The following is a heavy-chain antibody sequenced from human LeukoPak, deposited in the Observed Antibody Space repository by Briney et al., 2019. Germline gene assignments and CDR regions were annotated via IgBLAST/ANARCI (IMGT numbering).Heavy chain of an antibody. Sequence: PGGSLRLSCAASGFTFSSYGMHWVRQAPGKGLEWVAGIWYDGSNKYYADSVKVRFTISRDNSKNTLYMQMNSLRADDTAAYYFAKAGTRYYYDSSGYFDYWGQGTLVTVSS. CDR1: GFTFSSYG. CDR3: AKAGTRYYYDSSGYFDY. V-gene: IGHV3-33*06. J-gene: IGHJ4*02. CDR2: IWYDGSNK. D-gene: IGHD3-22*01.